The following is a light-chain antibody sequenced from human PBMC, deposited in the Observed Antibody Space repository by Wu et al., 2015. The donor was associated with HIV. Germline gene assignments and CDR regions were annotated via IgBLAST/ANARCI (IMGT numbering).Light chain of an antibody. Sequence: EIVLTQSPATLSLSPGERATLSCRASQSVSDYLAWYQQKPGQAPRLLIKDASNRASGIPDRFSGGGSGTDFTLTISSLEPEDFAVYYCQQRATWPLTFGGGTEGGDQT. CDR2: DAS. CDR3: QQRATWPLT. J-gene: IGKJ4*01. CDR1: QSVSDY. V-gene: IGKV3-11*01.